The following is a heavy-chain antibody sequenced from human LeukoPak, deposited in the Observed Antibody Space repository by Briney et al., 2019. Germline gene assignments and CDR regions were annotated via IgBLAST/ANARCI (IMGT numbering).Heavy chain of an antibody. CDR2: IWPGGSDT. D-gene: IGHD1-26*01. J-gene: IGHJ4*02. V-gene: IGHV5-51*01. CDR1: GYTFTNSW. Sequence: GESLKISCKASGYTFTNSWIGWVRQKPGKGLEWIGIIWPGGSDTRYSPSFQGQVTISADKSITTAYLQWSSLKASDTAMYYCARPVTGVSPSGAIDFWGQGTQVTVSS. CDR3: ARPVTGVSPSGAIDF.